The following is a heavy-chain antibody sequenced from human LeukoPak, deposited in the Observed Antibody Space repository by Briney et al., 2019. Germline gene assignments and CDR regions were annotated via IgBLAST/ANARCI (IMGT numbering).Heavy chain of an antibody. D-gene: IGHD5-24*01. J-gene: IGHJ5*02. V-gene: IGHV3-21*01. CDR3: ARDPMSTITFYFDP. CDR1: GFIFTNYN. CDR2: IDSSGSYI. Sequence: GGSLRLSCAASGFIFTNYNMNWVRQAPGKGLEWVSSIDSSGSYIYYADSVRGRFTVSRGNAKNSLYLEMSGLRDEDSAVYYCARDPMSTITFYFDPCGQGTLVTVSS.